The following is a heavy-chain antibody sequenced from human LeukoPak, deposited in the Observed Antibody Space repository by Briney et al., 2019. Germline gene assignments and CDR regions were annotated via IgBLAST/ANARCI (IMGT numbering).Heavy chain of an antibody. V-gene: IGHV1-2*02. CDR3: AKGRWDDSSGLDY. CDR1: GYTFTGYY. CDR2: INPNSGGT. J-gene: IGHJ4*02. Sequence: ASVKVSCKASGYTFTGYYVHWVRQAPGQGLEWMGWINPNSGGTKIAQRFQGRVTMTRDTSNSTVYMELSRLRSDDTAVYYCAKGRWDDSSGLDYWGQGTLVTVSS. D-gene: IGHD3-22*01.